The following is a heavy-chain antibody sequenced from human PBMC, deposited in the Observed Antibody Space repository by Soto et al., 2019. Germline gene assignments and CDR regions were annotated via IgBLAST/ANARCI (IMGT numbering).Heavy chain of an antibody. CDR2: ISAYNGNT. Sequence: VASVKVSCKASGYTFTSYGISWVRQAPGQGLEWMGRISAYNGNTNYAQKLQGRVTMTTDTSTSTAYMELRSLRSDDTAVYYCAGGYCSSTSCPRPYYGMDVWGQGTTVTVSS. CDR3: AGGYCSSTSCPRPYYGMDV. D-gene: IGHD2-2*01. J-gene: IGHJ6*02. CDR1: GYTFTSYG. V-gene: IGHV1-18*04.